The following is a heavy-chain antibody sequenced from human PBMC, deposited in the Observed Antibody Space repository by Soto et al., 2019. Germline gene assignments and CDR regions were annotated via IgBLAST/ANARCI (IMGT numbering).Heavy chain of an antibody. V-gene: IGHV1-3*01. CDR3: ARAGTTGTTRFDP. D-gene: IGHD1-7*01. Sequence: SVKVSCKAYGYTFTSYPTHWVRQAPGQRLEWMGWIDAGNGNTKYSLKFRAIVTFTTDTSASTAYMELSSLRSEDTAVYYCARAGTTGTTRFDPWGQETLVTVSS. CDR1: GYTFTSYP. J-gene: IGHJ5*02. CDR2: IDAGNGNT.